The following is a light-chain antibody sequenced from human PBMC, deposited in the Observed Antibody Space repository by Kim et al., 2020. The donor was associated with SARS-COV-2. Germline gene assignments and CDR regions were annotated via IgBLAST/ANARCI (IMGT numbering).Light chain of an antibody. Sequence: EIVMTQSPATLSVSLGERVTLSCRASESVRTFLAWYQQKPGQAPRLLIYSASTRATGISARFSGSGSGTDFTVTISSLQAEDAAVYYCQQHNNWPLTFGGGTKLEI. J-gene: IGKJ4*01. CDR1: ESVRTF. V-gene: IGKV3-15*01. CDR2: SAS. CDR3: QQHNNWPLT.